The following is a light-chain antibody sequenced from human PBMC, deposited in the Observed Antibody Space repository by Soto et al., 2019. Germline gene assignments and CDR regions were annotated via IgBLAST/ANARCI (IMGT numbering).Light chain of an antibody. Sequence: SYELTQPPSVSVSPGXTANITCSGNTLGSKFVFWYQQKAGQSPMVVIYEDTKRPSGIPERFSGSNSGNTATLTISGTQAMDEADFHCQAWDSGTVVFGGGTKLTVL. CDR1: TLGSKF. J-gene: IGLJ2*01. CDR3: QAWDSGTVV. V-gene: IGLV3-1*01. CDR2: EDT.